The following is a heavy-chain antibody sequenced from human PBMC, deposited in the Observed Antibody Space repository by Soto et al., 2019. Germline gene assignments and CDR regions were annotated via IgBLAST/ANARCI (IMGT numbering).Heavy chain of an antibody. D-gene: IGHD2-15*01. CDR3: ARADPDASVGY. V-gene: IGHV4-59*01. Sequence: SETLSLTCTVSGGSMSSYYWTWLRQSPGRGLEWIGYISYSGSTYYNPSLKSRVTISADTSKNQLSLRMNSMIAADTAVYYCARADPDASVGYWGQGTLVTVSS. CDR2: ISYSGST. CDR1: GGSMSSYY. J-gene: IGHJ4*02.